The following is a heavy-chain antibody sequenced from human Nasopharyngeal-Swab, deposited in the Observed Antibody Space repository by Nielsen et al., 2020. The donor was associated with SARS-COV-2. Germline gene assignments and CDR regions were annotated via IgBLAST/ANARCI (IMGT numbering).Heavy chain of an antibody. CDR3: VKGVAVVWGHFND. D-gene: IGHD7-27*01. J-gene: IGHJ4*01. V-gene: IGHV3-9*01. CDR2: ISWDRVTI. CDR1: GFTFDDYA. Sequence: GGSLRLSCAASGFTFDDYAMHWVRHAPGKGLEWVSGISWDRVTIGYADSLKGRISISRDNAKNALYLQIHSLRPEDTARYYCVKGVAVVWGHFNDWGRGTLVTVSS.